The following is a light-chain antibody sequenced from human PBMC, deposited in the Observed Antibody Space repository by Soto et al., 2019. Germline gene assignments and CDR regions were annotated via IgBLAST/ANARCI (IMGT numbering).Light chain of an antibody. CDR2: AAS. CDR1: QSISSY. J-gene: IGKJ1*01. CDR3: QQSYSRMT. Sequence: DIQMTQSPSSLSASVGDGATITCRASQSISSYVSWYQQKPGKAPKLLIYAASRLESGVPSRFSGSRSGTDFTLTISSLQPEDFATYYCQQSYSRMTFGQGTKVDIK. V-gene: IGKV1-39*01.